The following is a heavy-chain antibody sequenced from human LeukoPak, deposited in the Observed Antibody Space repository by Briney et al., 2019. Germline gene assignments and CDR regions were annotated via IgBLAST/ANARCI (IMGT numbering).Heavy chain of an antibody. CDR3: ARDVEVCRIGACYWTTFDC. Sequence: GGSLRLSCAASGFTFSTYAMTRVRQSPERGLEWVSTISRSGGDTYYADSVKGRFTVSRDTSSDTLFLQMNSLRAEDTSVYYCARDVEVCRIGACYWTTFDCWGQGTLVTVSS. V-gene: IGHV3-23*01. D-gene: IGHD2-21*02. CDR2: ISRSGGDT. J-gene: IGHJ4*02. CDR1: GFTFSTYA.